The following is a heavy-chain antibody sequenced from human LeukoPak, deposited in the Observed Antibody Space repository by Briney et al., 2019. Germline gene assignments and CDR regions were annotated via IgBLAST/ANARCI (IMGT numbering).Heavy chain of an antibody. D-gene: IGHD1-26*01. J-gene: IGHJ6*02. Sequence: GGSLRLSCAASGFTFSSYAMSWVRQAPGKGLEWVSAISGSGGSTYYADSVKGRFTISRDNSKNTLYLQMNSLRAEDTAVYYCAKDGSSYYYYGMDVWGQGTTVTVSS. CDR3: AKDGSSYYYYGMDV. CDR2: ISGSGGST. V-gene: IGHV3-23*01. CDR1: GFTFSSYA.